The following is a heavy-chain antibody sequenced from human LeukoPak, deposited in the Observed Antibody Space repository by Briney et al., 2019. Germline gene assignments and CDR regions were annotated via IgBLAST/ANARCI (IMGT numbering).Heavy chain of an antibody. V-gene: IGHV4-59*01. D-gene: IGHD3-9*01. CDR2: IYYSGST. J-gene: IGHJ4*02. CDR1: GGSISSYY. CDR3: ARTSGTFRTYYDILTGYYIPTYFDY. Sequence: PSETLSLTCTVSGGSISSYYWSWIRQPPGKGLEWIGYIYYSGSTNYNPSLKSRVTISVDTSKNQFSLKLSSVTAADTAVYYCARTSGTFRTYYDILTGYYIPTYFDYWGQGTLVTVSS.